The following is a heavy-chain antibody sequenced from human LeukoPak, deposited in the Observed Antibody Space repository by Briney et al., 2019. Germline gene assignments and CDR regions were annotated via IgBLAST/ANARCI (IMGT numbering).Heavy chain of an antibody. CDR1: GFTFSSYW. V-gene: IGHV3-7*01. CDR2: IKQDGSGK. Sequence: GGSLRLSCAASGFTFSSYWMSWVRQAPGKGLEWVANIKQDGSGKYYVDSVKGRFTISRDNAKNSLYLQMNSLRAEDTAVYYCARGEDIVVVVAAGYYFDYWGQGTLVTVSS. CDR3: ARGEDIVVVVAAGYYFDY. D-gene: IGHD2-15*01. J-gene: IGHJ4*02.